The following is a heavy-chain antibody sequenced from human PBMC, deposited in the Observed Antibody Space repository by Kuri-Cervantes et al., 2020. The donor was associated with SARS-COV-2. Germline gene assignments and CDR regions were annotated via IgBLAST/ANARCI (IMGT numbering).Heavy chain of an antibody. V-gene: IGHV3-11*04. D-gene: IGHD3-22*01. CDR3: ARPYYYDSSGRDY. CDR2: IGTSGTTK. J-gene: IGHJ4*02. Sequence: GGSLRLSCAASGFIFSDYYMTWIRQAPGKGLEWVSNIGTSGTTKYYADSVKGRFTISRDNAKNSLYLQMSSLRAEDTAVYYCARPYYYDSSGRDYWGQGTLVTVSS. CDR1: GFIFSDYY.